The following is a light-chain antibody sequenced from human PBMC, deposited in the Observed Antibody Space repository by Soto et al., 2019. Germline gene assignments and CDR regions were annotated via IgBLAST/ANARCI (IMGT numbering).Light chain of an antibody. J-gene: IGKJ1*01. CDR3: QQYGTSPDWERWS. CDR1: QSISSSN. V-gene: IGKV3-20*01. Sequence: EIVLTQSPGTLSLSPGERATLSCRASQSISSSNLAWYQQKPGRAPRLLIYGASSRATGIPDRFSGYGSGTDFTLTISTLEPEDFAVYYCQQYGTSPDWERWSSGQGTRVEV. CDR2: GAS.